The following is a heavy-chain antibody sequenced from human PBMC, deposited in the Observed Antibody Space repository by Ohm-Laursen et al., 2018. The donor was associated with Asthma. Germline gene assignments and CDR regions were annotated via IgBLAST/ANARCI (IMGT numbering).Heavy chain of an antibody. V-gene: IGHV3-30-3*01. CDR1: GFTFSNFA. J-gene: IGHJ3*02. Sequence: SLRLSCSASGFTFSNFAMHWVRQAPGKGLEWVSIITSDGSWTSYADSIKGRFTISRDNAKNSLYLQMNSPRAEDTAVYYCARDTSVTGRAHAFDIWGQGTMVTVSS. CDR2: ITSDGSWT. D-gene: IGHD1-20*01. CDR3: ARDTSVTGRAHAFDI.